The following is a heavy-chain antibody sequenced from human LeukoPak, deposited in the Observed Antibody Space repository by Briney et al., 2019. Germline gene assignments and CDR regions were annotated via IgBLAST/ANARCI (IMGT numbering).Heavy chain of an antibody. J-gene: IGHJ3*02. D-gene: IGHD4/OR15-4a*01. V-gene: IGHV1-2*02. CDR2: INPNSGGT. Sequence: ASVKVSCKASGYTFTGYYMHWVRQAPGQGLEWMGWINPNSGGTNYAQKFQGRVTMTRDTSISTAYMELSRLRSDDTAVYYCAMDDYARPAFDIWGQGTMVTVSS. CDR3: AMDDYARPAFDI. CDR1: GYTFTGYY.